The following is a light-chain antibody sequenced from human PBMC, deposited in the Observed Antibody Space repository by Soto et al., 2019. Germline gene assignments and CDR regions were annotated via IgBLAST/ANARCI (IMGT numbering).Light chain of an antibody. CDR3: AAWDDSLNGVV. V-gene: IGLV1-44*01. CDR1: SSNIGSKT. J-gene: IGLJ2*01. CDR2: SNN. Sequence: QSVLTQPPSASGTPGQRVTISCSGSSSNIGSKTVNWYQQLPGTAPKLLIYSNNQRPSGXXDRXSXSKSGTSASLAISGLQSEDEADYYCAAWDDSLNGVVFGGGTKLTVL.